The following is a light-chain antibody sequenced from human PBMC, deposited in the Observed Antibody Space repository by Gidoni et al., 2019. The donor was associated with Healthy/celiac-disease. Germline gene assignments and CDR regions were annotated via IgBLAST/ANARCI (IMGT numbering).Light chain of an antibody. J-gene: IGLJ1*01. Sequence: QSVLTQPPSVSGAPGPRVTISCTGSSSNIGAGYDVHWYQQLPGTAPKLLIYGNNNRPSGVPDRFSGSKSGTSASLAITGLQAEDEADYYCQSYDSSLSAPFVFGTGTKVTVL. CDR3: QSYDSSLSAPFV. CDR2: GNN. V-gene: IGLV1-40*01. CDR1: SSNIGAGYD.